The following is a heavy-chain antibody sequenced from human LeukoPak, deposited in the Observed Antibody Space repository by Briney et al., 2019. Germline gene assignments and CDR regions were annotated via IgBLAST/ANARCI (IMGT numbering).Heavy chain of an antibody. Sequence: PSETLSLTCTVSGGSISSGSYYWSWIRQPAGKGLEWIGRIYTSGSTNYYPSLKSRVTISVDTSKNQFSLKLSSVTAADTAVYYCAREVTIFGVVTDDAFDIWGQGTMVTVSS. CDR1: GGSISSGSYY. D-gene: IGHD3-3*01. CDR3: AREVTIFGVVTDDAFDI. V-gene: IGHV4-61*02. CDR2: IYTSGST. J-gene: IGHJ3*02.